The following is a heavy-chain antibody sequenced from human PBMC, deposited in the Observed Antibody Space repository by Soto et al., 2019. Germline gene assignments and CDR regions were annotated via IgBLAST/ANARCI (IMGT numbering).Heavy chain of an antibody. CDR3: ARRTTVNAFDI. CDR2: IYYSGST. Sequence: SETLSLTCTVSGGSISSYYWSWIRQPPGKGLEWIGYIYYSGSTNYNPSLKSRVSISVDTSKNQFSLKLSSVTAADTAVYYCARRTTVNAFDIWGQGTMVTVSS. J-gene: IGHJ3*02. CDR1: GGSISSYY. D-gene: IGHD4-17*01. V-gene: IGHV4-59*01.